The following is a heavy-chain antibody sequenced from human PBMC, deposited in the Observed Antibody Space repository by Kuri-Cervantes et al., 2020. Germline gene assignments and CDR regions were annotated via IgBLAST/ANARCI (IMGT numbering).Heavy chain of an antibody. CDR2: ISYDGSNK. CDR1: GFTFSSYA. Sequence: GESLKISCAASGFTFSSYAMHWVRQAPGKGLEWVAVISYDGSNKYYADSVKGRFTISRDNSKNTLYLQMNSLRAEDTAVYYCARDWELPPGYGMDVWGQGTTVTASS. J-gene: IGHJ6*02. CDR3: ARDWELPPGYGMDV. D-gene: IGHD1-26*01. V-gene: IGHV3-30-3*01.